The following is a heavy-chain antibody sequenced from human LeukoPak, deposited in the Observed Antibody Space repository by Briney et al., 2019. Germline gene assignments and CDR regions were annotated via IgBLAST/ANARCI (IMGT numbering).Heavy chain of an antibody. J-gene: IGHJ4*02. CDR3: ATTNDGGGYQWGDFFDF. V-gene: IGHV1-69*10. Sequence: SVTVSFKASGGTSNSHAISWVRQAPGQGLEWMGRIIPNLGTTNRAQNFQDRVTLTADKSTNTAYMELTSLTSDDTAVYYCATTNDGGGYQWGDFFDFWGQGTLVTVSS. D-gene: IGHD3-22*01. CDR1: GGTSNSHA. CDR2: IIPNLGTT.